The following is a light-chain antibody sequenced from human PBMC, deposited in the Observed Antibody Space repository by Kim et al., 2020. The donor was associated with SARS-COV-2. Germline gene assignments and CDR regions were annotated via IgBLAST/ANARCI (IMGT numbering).Light chain of an antibody. V-gene: IGLV3-1*01. Sequence: VSPGKTASITCSGDKLGDKYASWYQQKPGQSPVVVIFRDNRRPSGIPERFSGSNSGNTATLTISGMQAMDEADYYCQAWDSSIYVFGTGTKVTVL. J-gene: IGLJ1*01. CDR1: KLGDKY. CDR3: QAWDSSIYV. CDR2: RDN.